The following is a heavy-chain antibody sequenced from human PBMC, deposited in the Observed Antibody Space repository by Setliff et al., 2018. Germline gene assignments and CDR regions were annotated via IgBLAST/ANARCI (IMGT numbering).Heavy chain of an antibody. CDR2: IYTSGGT. CDR3: ARRDSTGYYGYSFDF. J-gene: IGHJ4*02. D-gene: IGHD3-22*01. Sequence: SETLSLTCTVSGASISSYYWSWIRQPPGKGLEWIGYIYTSGGTNYNPSLKSRVTISVDASKNQFSLKLTSVSAADTAVYYCARRDSTGYYGYSFDFWGQGQWSPSPQ. V-gene: IGHV4-4*08. CDR1: GASISSYY.